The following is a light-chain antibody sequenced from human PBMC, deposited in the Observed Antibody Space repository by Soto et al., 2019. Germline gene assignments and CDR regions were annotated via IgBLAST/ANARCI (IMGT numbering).Light chain of an antibody. CDR1: SSDVGLYDY. V-gene: IGLV2-14*03. Sequence: QSALTQPASVSGTPGQTITISCTGTSSDVGLYDYICCYQLPPGKAHLLMFYAVRSRPSVASHRFSASKSGSTSSLFSSRLPAEEEADYYCSSYKSDSCYVFGSGTKVTVL. J-gene: IGLJ1*01. CDR3: SSYKSDSCYV. CDR2: AVR.